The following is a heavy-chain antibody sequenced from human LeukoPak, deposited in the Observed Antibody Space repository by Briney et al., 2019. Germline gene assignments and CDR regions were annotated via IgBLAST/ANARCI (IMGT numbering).Heavy chain of an antibody. V-gene: IGHV3-30*02. CDR2: IRYDGSSK. CDR1: GFTFSSYG. CDR3: AKEYCSSTSCYAYYFDY. J-gene: IGHJ4*02. D-gene: IGHD2-2*01. Sequence: GGSLRLSCAASGFTFSSYGMHWVRQAPGKGLEWVAFIRYDGSSKYYADSVKRRFTISRDNSKNTLYLQMNSLRAEDTAVYYCAKEYCSSTSCYAYYFDYWGQGTLVTVSS.